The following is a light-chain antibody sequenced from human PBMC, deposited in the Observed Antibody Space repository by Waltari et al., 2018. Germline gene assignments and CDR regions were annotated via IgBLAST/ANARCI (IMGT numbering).Light chain of an antibody. Sequence: DIQMTQSPSTLSASVGDRVNITCRASQSITPWLAWYQQKPGKAPKLLIYKASTLETGVPSRFSGSGSGTEFTLTISSLQPDDFATYYCQQYNSYLVTFGQGTKLDIK. J-gene: IGKJ2*01. CDR2: KAS. CDR1: QSITPW. V-gene: IGKV1-5*03. CDR3: QQYNSYLVT.